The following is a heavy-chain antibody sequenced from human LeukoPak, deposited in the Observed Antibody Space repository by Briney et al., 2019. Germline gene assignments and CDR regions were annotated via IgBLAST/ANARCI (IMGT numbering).Heavy chain of an antibody. CDR3: ARSPTGLRKMNDF. CDR1: GYTFTSDV. Sequence: ASVKVSCKTSGYTFTSDVTNWVPEATGQGLEWMGWMNPNSGNTGYAQKFQGRVTMTRNTSISTAYMELSSLRSEDTAIYYCARSPTGLRKMNDFLGQGTLVTVSS. J-gene: IGHJ4*02. CDR2: MNPNSGNT. V-gene: IGHV1-8*01. D-gene: IGHD4-17*01.